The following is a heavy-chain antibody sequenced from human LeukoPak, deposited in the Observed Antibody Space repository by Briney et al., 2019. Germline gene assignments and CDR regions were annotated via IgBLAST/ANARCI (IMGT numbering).Heavy chain of an antibody. CDR3: ARDSDHYYDSSGYYLTDY. CDR2: ISAYNGNT. D-gene: IGHD3-22*01. CDR1: GGTFSSYA. J-gene: IGHJ4*02. Sequence: ASVKVSCKASGGTFSSYAISWVRQAPGQGLEWMGWISAYNGNTNYAQKLQGRVTMTTDTSTSTAYMELRSLRSDDTAVYYCARDSDHYYDSSGYYLTDYWGQGTLVTVSS. V-gene: IGHV1-18*01.